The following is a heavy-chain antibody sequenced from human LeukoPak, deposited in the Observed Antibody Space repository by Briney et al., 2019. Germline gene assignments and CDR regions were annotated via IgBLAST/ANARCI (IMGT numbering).Heavy chain of an antibody. CDR2: IYTSGST. CDR3: ARTSYGTGWFDP. V-gene: IGHV4-38-2*01. D-gene: IGHD5-18*01. J-gene: IGHJ5*02. Sequence: SETLSLTCAVSGYSISSGYYWGWIRQPPGKGLEWIGRIYTSGSTNYNPSLKSRVTISVDTSKNQFSLKLSSVTAADTAVYYCARTSYGTGWFDPWGQGTLVTVSS. CDR1: GYSISSGYY.